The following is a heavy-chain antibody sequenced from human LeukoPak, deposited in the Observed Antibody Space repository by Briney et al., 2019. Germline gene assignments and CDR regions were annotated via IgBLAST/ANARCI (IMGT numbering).Heavy chain of an antibody. CDR2: IKQDGSEI. Sequence: GGSLRLSCAASGFTVSSNYMSWVRQAPGKGLEWVANIKQDGSEIYYVDSVKGRFTISRDNTKNSLYLQMNSLRAEDAALYYCAAGDAMDYWGQGTLVSVSS. CDR1: GFTVSSNY. CDR3: AAGDAMDY. V-gene: IGHV3-7*01. J-gene: IGHJ4*02.